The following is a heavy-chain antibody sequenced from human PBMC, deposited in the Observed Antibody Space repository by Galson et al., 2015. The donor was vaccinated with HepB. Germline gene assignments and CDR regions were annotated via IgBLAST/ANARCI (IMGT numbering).Heavy chain of an antibody. CDR3: AKFKWELPGGDACDI. J-gene: IGHJ3*02. Sequence: SLRLSCAASGFTFSSYAMSWVRQAPGKGLEWVSAISGSGGSTYYADAVKGRFTISRDNSKNTLYLQMNSLRAEDTDVYYCAKFKWELPGGDACDIWGQVTMVTVSS. V-gene: IGHV3-23*01. CDR2: ISGSGGST. CDR1: GFTFSSYA. D-gene: IGHD1-26*01.